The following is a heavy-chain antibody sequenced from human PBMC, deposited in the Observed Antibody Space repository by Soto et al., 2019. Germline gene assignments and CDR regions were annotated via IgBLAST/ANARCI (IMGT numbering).Heavy chain of an antibody. D-gene: IGHD6-13*01. V-gene: IGHV2-70*01. J-gene: IGHJ6*02. CDR2: IDWDDDK. CDR3: ARSIAAAGYYYGMDV. Sequence: SGPTLVNPTQTPTLTCTFSGFSLSTSGMCVSWIRQPPGKALEWLALIDWDDDKYYSTSLKTRLTISKDTSKNQVVLTMTNMDPVDTATYYCARSIAAAGYYYGMDVWGQGTTVTVSS. CDR1: GFSLSTSGMC.